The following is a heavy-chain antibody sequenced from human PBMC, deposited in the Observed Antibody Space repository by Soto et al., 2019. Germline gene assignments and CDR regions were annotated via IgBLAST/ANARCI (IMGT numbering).Heavy chain of an antibody. CDR2: IIPIFGTA. V-gene: IGHV1-69*13. J-gene: IGHJ6*02. Sequence: SVKVSCKASGGTFSSYAISWVRQAPGQGLEWMGGIIPIFGTANYAQKFQGRVTITADESTSTAYMELSSLRSEDTAVYYCARGSYGDYYYGMDVWGQGTTVTVSS. D-gene: IGHD4-17*01. CDR1: GGTFSSYA. CDR3: ARGSYGDYYYGMDV.